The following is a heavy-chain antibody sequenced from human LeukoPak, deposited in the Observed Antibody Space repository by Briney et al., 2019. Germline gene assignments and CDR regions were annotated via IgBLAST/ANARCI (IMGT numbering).Heavy chain of an antibody. J-gene: IGHJ4*02. CDR3: ARDPTVAEAW. CDR1: GFTLSSYS. Sequence: GGSLRLSCTASGFTLSSYSMTWVRQAPGKGLEWVSSISSGGSYIYYADSVKGRFTTSRDNARNSLYLQMNSLRAEDTAVYYCARDPTVAEAWWGQGTQVTASS. V-gene: IGHV3-21*01. D-gene: IGHD6-13*01. CDR2: ISSGGSYI.